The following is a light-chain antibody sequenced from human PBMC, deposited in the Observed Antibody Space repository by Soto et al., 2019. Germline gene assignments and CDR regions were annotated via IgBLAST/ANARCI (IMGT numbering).Light chain of an antibody. CDR2: GAS. CDR1: QSITNSY. Sequence: EIVLTQSPGTLSLSPGERVTLSCRASQSITNSYLAWYQQKPGQAPRLLIFGASNRATGIPDRFSGSGSGTDFSLPISKLEPDDFAVYYCEQYGSLPYTFGQGTKLDI. J-gene: IGKJ2*01. V-gene: IGKV3-20*01. CDR3: EQYGSLPYT.